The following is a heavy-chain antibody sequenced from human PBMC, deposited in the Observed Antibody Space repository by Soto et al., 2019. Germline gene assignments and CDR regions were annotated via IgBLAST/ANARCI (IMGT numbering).Heavy chain of an antibody. CDR2: VSYDGSDS. CDR1: GFLFSSYG. D-gene: IGHD3-3*01. V-gene: IGHV3-30*03. CDR3: AAFGIYDFWSGYLHRDAFDV. Sequence: PGGSLRLSCTASGFLFSSYGLHWVRQAPGKGLEWVGIVSYDGSDSYYADSVKGRFTISRDNSNKTMSLQMNSLRTEDTALYYCAAFGIYDFWSGYLHRDAFDVWGQGTMVTVS. J-gene: IGHJ3*01.